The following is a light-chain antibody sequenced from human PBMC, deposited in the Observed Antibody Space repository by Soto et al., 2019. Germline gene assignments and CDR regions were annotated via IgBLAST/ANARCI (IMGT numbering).Light chain of an antibody. Sequence: EIVLTQSPGTLPLSPGERATLSCRASQSVSSSYLAWYQQKPGQAPRLLIYGASSRATGIPDRFSGSGSGTDFTLTISRLEPEDFAVYYCQQYGSSPTFGQRTKVEIK. CDR2: GAS. J-gene: IGKJ1*01. CDR1: QSVSSSY. V-gene: IGKV3-20*01. CDR3: QQYGSSPT.